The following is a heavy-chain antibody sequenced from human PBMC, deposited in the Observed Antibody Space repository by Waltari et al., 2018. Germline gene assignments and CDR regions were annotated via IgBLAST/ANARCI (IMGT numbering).Heavy chain of an antibody. CDR1: GYIFINYY. D-gene: IGHD6-6*01. V-gene: IGHV1-2*07. CDR2: VTPDTGNA. Sequence: QVVLVQSGAEVKKPGASVKVSCKASGYIFINYYLHWVRQAPGQGPEWMCWVTPDTGNANYAHKFWGLVTMTWDTSSNTAFMDLRDLKSDDTAVYYCVRDRTTVAARPGEYWGQGTLVTVSS. J-gene: IGHJ4*02. CDR3: VRDRTTVAARPGEY.